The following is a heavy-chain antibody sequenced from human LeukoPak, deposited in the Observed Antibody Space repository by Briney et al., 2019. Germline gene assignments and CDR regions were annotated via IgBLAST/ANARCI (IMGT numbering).Heavy chain of an antibody. CDR2: IYSGGST. J-gene: IGHJ6*03. Sequence: GGSLRLSCAASGFTVSSNYMSWVRQAPGKGLEWVSVIYSGGSTYYADSVKGRFTIPRDNSKNTLYLQMNSLRAEDTAVYYCARGTYYYDSSGYSPYYYYYMDVWGKGTTVTISS. D-gene: IGHD3-22*01. CDR1: GFTVSSNY. V-gene: IGHV3-53*01. CDR3: ARGTYYYDSSGYSPYYYYYMDV.